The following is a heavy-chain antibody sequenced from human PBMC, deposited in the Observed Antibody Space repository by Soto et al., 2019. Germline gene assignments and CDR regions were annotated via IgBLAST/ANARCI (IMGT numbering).Heavy chain of an antibody. CDR2: IYYSGSN. V-gene: IGHV4-31*03. D-gene: IGHD2-21*02. CDR3: ARACRGDCHPGMDV. J-gene: IGHJ6*02. Sequence: QVQLQESGPGLVKPSQTLSLTCTVSGGSISSGGYYWSWIRQHPGKGLEWIGYIYYSGSNYYNPSLRSRVPISEDPSKNPLSLQLRSLTFEDTAVYCCARACRGDCHPGMDVWGHGTTVTVCS. CDR1: GGSISSGGYY.